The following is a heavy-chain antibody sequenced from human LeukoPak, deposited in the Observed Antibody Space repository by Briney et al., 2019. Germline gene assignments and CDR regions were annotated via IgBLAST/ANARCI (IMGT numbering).Heavy chain of an antibody. CDR2: ITSSSSTT. J-gene: IGHJ3*02. Sequence: GGSLRLSCAASGFTFSSYSMNWVRQAPGKGLEWVSYITSSSSTTYYADSVKGRFTISRDTAKNSLYLQMNSLRAEDTAVYYCAREGTVVRAFDIWGQGTMDSVSS. V-gene: IGHV3-48*01. CDR1: GFTFSSYS. CDR3: AREGTVVRAFDI. D-gene: IGHD4-23*01.